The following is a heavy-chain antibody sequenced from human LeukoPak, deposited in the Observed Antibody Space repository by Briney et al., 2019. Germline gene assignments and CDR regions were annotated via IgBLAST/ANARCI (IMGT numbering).Heavy chain of an antibody. V-gene: IGHV3-30*18. CDR2: ISYDGSNK. Sequence: PGGSLRLSCAASGFTFSSYGMHWVRQAPGKGLEWVAVISYDGSNKYYADSVKGRFTISRDNSKNTLYLQMNSLRAEDAVVYYCEKEKDAITIFAVVTNPDYGSQGTLVTVSA. CDR1: GFTFSSYG. D-gene: IGHD3-3*01. CDR3: EKEKDAITIFAVVTNPDY. J-gene: IGHJ4*02.